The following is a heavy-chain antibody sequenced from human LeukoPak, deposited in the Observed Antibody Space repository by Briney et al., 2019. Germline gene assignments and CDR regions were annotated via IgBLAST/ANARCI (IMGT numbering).Heavy chain of an antibody. J-gene: IGHJ4*02. Sequence: GGSLRLSCVGSGFTFSNYGMHWVRQAPGKGLERVAVISHDGTNKNYAESVKGRFTISRDDSKNTLYLEMNGLTVEDTGVYYCVKDVSVSYWGQGTLVTVSS. CDR1: GFTFSNYG. D-gene: IGHD5/OR15-5a*01. V-gene: IGHV3-30*18. CDR3: VKDVSVSY. CDR2: ISHDGTNK.